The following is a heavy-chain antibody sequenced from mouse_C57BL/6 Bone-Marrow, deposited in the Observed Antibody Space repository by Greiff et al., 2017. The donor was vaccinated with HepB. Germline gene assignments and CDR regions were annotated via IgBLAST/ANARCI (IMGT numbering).Heavy chain of an antibody. J-gene: IGHJ1*03. V-gene: IGHV5-12*01. D-gene: IGHD1-1*01. CDR2: ISNGGGST. Sequence: EVKVVESGGGLVQPGGSLKLSCAASGFTFSDYYMYWVRQTPEKRLEWVAYISNGGGSTYYPDTVKGRFTISSDNAKNTLYLQMSRLKSEDTAMYYRARLLLPYWYFGVWGTGTTVTVSS. CDR3: ARLLLPYWYFGV. CDR1: GFTFSDYY.